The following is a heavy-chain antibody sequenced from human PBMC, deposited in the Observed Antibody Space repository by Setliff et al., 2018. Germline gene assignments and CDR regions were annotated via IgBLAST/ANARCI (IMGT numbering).Heavy chain of an antibody. CDR1: GYTFSNYF. D-gene: IGHD3-10*01. J-gene: IGHJ4*02. CDR2: INPHGSEK. Sequence: GESLKISCEGSGYTFSNYFMSWFRQAPGKGLEWLASINPHGSEKYYADPVKGRFTISRDNAKNSLSLQMNNLRTEDTAVYYCFGAGTCSYWGQGTLVTVSS. V-gene: IGHV3-7*01. CDR3: FGAGTCSY.